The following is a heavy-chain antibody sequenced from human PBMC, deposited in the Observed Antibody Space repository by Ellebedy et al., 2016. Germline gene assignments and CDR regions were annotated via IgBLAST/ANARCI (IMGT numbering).Heavy chain of an antibody. CDR3: ARRGCGGDCVNDAFDI. D-gene: IGHD2-21*02. Sequence: ASVKVSCKASGGTFSSYAISWVRQAPGQGLEWMGRIIPILGIANYAQKFQGRVTITADKSTSTAYMELSSLRSEDTAVYYCARRGCGGDCVNDAFDIWGQGTMVTVSS. CDR2: IIPILGIA. V-gene: IGHV1-69*04. J-gene: IGHJ3*02. CDR1: GGTFSSYA.